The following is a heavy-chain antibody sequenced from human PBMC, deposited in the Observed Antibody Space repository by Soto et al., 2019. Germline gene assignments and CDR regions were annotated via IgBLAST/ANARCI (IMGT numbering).Heavy chain of an antibody. J-gene: IGHJ4*02. Sequence: PSETLSLTCTVSGGSISTEGYYWSWIRQVPGKGLEWVAYIYYSGSTFYNPSLKSRLTISLDTSKNQFSLKMRSVTVADTALYYCAGAPNEYYFESWGQGTQVTVSS. CDR3: AGAPNEYYFES. CDR1: GGSISTEGYY. CDR2: IYYSGST. V-gene: IGHV4-31*03.